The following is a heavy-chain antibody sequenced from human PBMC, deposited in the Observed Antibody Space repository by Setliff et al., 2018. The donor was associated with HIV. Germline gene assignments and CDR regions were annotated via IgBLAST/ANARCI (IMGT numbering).Heavy chain of an antibody. J-gene: IGHJ6*03. CDR2: ISGSSSYI. CDR3: ATNPEMATINYYYYYMDV. V-gene: IGHV3-21*04. CDR1: GLTFNRYW. Sequence: PGGSLRLSCVASGLTFNRYWMSWVRQAPGKGLEWVSCISGSSSYIYYADSVKGRFTISRDNAKNSLYLQMNSLRAEDTAVYYCATNPEMATINYYYYYMDVWGKGTTVTVSS. D-gene: IGHD5-12*01.